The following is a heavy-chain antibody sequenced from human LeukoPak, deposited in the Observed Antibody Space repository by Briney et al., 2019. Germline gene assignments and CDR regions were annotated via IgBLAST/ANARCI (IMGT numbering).Heavy chain of an antibody. CDR3: ARINAIVVSRRDAFDI. CDR1: GGSFSSYY. J-gene: IGHJ3*02. Sequence: PSETLSLTCAVYGGSFSSYYWSWIRQPPGKGLEWIAYIHYSGSANYNPSLKSRVTISLDTSKNQFSLKLSSVTAADTAVYYCARINAIVVSRRDAFDIWGQGTMVTVSS. D-gene: IGHD3-22*01. V-gene: IGHV4-59*01. CDR2: IHYSGSA.